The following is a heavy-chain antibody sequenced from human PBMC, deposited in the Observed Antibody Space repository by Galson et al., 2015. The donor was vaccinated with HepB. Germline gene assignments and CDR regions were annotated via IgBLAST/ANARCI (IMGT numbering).Heavy chain of an antibody. CDR1: EFDVSAFA. V-gene: IGHV3-30*04. J-gene: IGHJ4*02. Sequence: SLRLSCAASEFDVSAFAMPWVRQTPGKGLEWVAVMTSNGKNIYYADSVRGRFTISRDNSKTTLYLQMNSLRAEDTAVYYCARTFYFDPWGQGTPVTVPS. CDR2: MTSNGKNI. CDR3: ARTFYFDP.